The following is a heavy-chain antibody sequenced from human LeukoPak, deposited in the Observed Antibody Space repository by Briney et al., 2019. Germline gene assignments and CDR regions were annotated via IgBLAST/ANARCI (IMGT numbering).Heavy chain of an antibody. CDR2: ISGSGGST. CDR3: AKDLSGSWPHRPYDY. J-gene: IGHJ4*02. D-gene: IGHD6-13*01. V-gene: IGHV3-23*01. CDR1: GFTFSSYA. Sequence: GGSLRLSCAASGFTFSSYAMSWVRQAPGKGLEWVSAISGSGGSTYYADSVKGRFTISRDNSKNTLYLQMNSLRAEDTAVHYCAKDLSGSWPHRPYDYWGQGTLVTVSS.